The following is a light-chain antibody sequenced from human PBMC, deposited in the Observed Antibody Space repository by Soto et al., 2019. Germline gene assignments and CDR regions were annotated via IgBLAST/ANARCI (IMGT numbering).Light chain of an antibody. CDR1: NSDVGGYNY. Sequence: QSALTQPASVSGSPVQSITISCTGTNSDVGGYNYVSWYQHHPGKAPKLMIYDVSNRPSGVSNRFSGSKSGNTASLTISGLQPEDEADYYCCSYTTSNTRQIVCGTGTKVTVL. V-gene: IGLV2-14*03. CDR2: DVS. CDR3: CSYTTSNTRQIV. J-gene: IGLJ1*01.